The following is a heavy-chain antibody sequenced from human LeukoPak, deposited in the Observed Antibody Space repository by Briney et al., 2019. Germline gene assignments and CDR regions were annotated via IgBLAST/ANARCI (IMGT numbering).Heavy chain of an antibody. Sequence: GGSLRLSCAVSGFTFNNYYMTWVRQAPGKGLEWVAGIKEDGSETYYVDSVKSRFTISRDNAKNSLFLQMSSLRAKDTAVYYCARERYCSGGGCYRGYAFHIWGQGTMVTVSS. D-gene: IGHD2-15*01. J-gene: IGHJ3*02. CDR1: GFTFNNYY. CDR2: IKEDGSET. V-gene: IGHV3-7*01. CDR3: ARERYCSGGGCYRGYAFHI.